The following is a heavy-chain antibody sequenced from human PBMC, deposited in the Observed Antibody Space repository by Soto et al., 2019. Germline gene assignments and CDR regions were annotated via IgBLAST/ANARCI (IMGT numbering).Heavy chain of an antibody. J-gene: IGHJ5*02. V-gene: IGHV4-31*03. CDR2: IYYRGST. CDR1: GGSISSGGYY. Sequence: QVQLRESGPGLVKPSQSLSLTCTVSGGSISSGGYYWSWIRQHPGKGQEWIGYIYYRGSTYYNPSLKSRVTISVDTSKNQISLKLSSVTAADTAVYYCARVGGINWFDPWGQGTLVTVSS. CDR3: ARVGGINWFDP. D-gene: IGHD3-16*01.